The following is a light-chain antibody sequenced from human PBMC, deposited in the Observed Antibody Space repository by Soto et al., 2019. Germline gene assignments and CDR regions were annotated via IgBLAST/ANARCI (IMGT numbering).Light chain of an antibody. CDR1: QSINTY. CDR2: AAS. Sequence: DIQMTKSPSSLSASVEDRVTITCRGSQSINTYLNWYQQEPGKAPKLLIYAASTLQGGVPSRFSGSGSGSDFTLTISSLQPEDFATYYCQQTFSPPSITFGQGKRLDIK. J-gene: IGKJ5*01. V-gene: IGKV1-39*01. CDR3: QQTFSPPSIT.